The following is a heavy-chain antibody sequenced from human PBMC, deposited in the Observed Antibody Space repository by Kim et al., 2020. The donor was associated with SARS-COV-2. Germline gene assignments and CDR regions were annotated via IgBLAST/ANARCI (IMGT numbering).Heavy chain of an antibody. D-gene: IGHD3-22*01. V-gene: IGHV4-34*01. J-gene: IGHJ4*01. CDR3: ARATYTTYYYDSSGYWID. CDR2: INHSGST. CDR1: GGSFSGYY. Sequence: SETLSLTCAVYGGSFSGYYWSWIRQPPGKGLEWIGEINHSGSTNYNPSLKSRVTISVDTSKNQFSLKLSSVTAADTAVYYCARATYTTYYYDSSGYWID.